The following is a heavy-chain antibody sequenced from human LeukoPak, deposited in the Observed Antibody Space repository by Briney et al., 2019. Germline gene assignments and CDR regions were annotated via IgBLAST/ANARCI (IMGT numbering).Heavy chain of an antibody. CDR2: INHSGNT. D-gene: IGHD6-25*01. CDR3: VRGPRGGQYFDS. CDR1: GGSLGGYY. V-gene: IGHV4-34*01. J-gene: IGHJ4*02. Sequence: SETLSLTCAVYGGSLGGYYWSWIRQPPGKGLEWIGEINHSGNTNYNPSLKSRVTISVDASNNQFSLKLSSVTAADTAVYYCVRGPRGGQYFDSWGLGTLVTVSS.